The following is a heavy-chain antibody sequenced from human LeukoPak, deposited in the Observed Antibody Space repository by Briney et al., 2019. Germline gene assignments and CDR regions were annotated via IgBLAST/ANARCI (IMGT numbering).Heavy chain of an antibody. CDR2: ISGSGGST. V-gene: IGHV3-23*01. Sequence: PGGSLRLSCAASGFTFSSYAMSWVRQAPGKGLEWVSAISGSGGSTYYADSVKGRFTISRDNSKNTLYLQMNSLRAEDTAVYYCAKGTKIQLWLLPYYYYGMDVWGQGTTVTVSS. CDR3: AKGTKIQLWLLPYYYYGMDV. D-gene: IGHD5-18*01. CDR1: GFTFSSYA. J-gene: IGHJ6*02.